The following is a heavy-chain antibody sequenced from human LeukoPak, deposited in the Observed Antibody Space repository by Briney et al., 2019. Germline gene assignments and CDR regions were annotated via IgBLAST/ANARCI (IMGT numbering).Heavy chain of an antibody. CDR3: ARDGDPISAAGTMLDY. J-gene: IGHJ4*02. CDR2: ILYDGGDN. D-gene: IGHD6-13*01. V-gene: IGHV3-30*04. Sequence: GRSLRLSCAASGFTFSSHAMHWVRQAPGKGLEWVASILYDGGDNYYTGSVKGRFTISRDNSKKMLDLQMNSLRPEDTAVYFCARDGDPISAAGTMLDYWGLGTLVIVSS. CDR1: GFTFSSHA.